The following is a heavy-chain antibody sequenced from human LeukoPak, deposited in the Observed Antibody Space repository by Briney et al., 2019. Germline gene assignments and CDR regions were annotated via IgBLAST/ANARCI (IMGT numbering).Heavy chain of an antibody. J-gene: IGHJ5*02. CDR3: ARLGRSGWFDP. CDR2: INHSGST. CDR1: GGSFSGYY. Sequence: PSETLSFTCAVYGGSFSGYYWSWIRQPPGKGLEWIGEINHSGSTNYNPSLKSRVTISVDTSKNQFSLKLSSVTAADTAVYYRARLGRSGWFDPWGQGTLVTVSS. V-gene: IGHV4-34*01. D-gene: IGHD7-27*01.